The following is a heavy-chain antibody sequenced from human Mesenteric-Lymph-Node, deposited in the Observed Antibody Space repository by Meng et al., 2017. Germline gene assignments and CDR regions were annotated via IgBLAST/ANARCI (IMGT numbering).Heavy chain of an antibody. D-gene: IGHD3-22*01. Sequence: SVKVSCKASGGTFSSYAISWVRQAPGQGLEWMGGIIPIFGTANYAQKFQGRVTITTDESTSTAYMELSSLRSEDTAVYYCASQSTYYYDSSGYTPHAFDIWGQGTMVTVSS. J-gene: IGHJ3*02. CDR1: GGTFSSYA. CDR3: ASQSTYYYDSSGYTPHAFDI. CDR2: IIPIFGTA. V-gene: IGHV1-69*05.